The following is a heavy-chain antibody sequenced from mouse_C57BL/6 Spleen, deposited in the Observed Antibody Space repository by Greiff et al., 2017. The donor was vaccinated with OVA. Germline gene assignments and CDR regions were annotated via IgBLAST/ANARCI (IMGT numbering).Heavy chain of an antibody. J-gene: IGHJ4*01. CDR3: AHSSGYAMDY. CDR2: INPNNGGT. V-gene: IGHV1-22*01. CDR1: GYTFTDYN. Sequence: VQLKESGPELVKPGASVKMSCKASGYTFTDYNMHWVKQSHGKSLEWIGYINPNNGGTSYNQKFKGKATLTVNKSSSTAYMELRSLTSEDSAVYYCAHSSGYAMDYWGQGTSVTVSS. D-gene: IGHD3-2*02.